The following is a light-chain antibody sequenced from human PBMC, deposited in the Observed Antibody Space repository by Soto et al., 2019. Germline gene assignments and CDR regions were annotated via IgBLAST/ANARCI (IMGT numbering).Light chain of an antibody. CDR2: EVS. V-gene: IGLV2-8*01. CDR1: SSDVGSFNS. CDR3: SSYAGSSSFV. Sequence: QSALTQPPSASGSPGQSVTISCTGTSSDVGSFNSVSWYQQHPGKAPKLMISEVSKRPSGVPDRFSGSKSGNTASLTVSGLQAEDEADYYCSSYAGSSSFVFGTGTKVTVL. J-gene: IGLJ1*01.